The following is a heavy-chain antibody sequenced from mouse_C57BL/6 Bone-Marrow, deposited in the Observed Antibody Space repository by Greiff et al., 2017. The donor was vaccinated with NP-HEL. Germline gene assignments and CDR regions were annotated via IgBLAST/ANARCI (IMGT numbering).Heavy chain of an antibody. CDR2: IDPSDSYT. CDR1: GYTFTSYW. Sequence: VQLQQSGAELVMPGASVKLSCKASGYTFTSYWMHWVKQRPGQGLEWIGEIDPSDSYTNYNQKFKGKSTLTVDKSSSTAYMQLSSLTSEDSAVYYCARSSSGEDYYAMDYWGQGTSVTVSS. CDR3: ARSSSGEDYYAMDY. D-gene: IGHD3-2*02. J-gene: IGHJ4*01. V-gene: IGHV1-69*01.